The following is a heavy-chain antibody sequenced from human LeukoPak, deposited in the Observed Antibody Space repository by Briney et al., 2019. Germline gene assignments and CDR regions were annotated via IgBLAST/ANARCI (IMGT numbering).Heavy chain of an antibody. CDR2: IKSKSAGGAT. D-gene: IGHD3-10*01. V-gene: IGHV3-15*01. CDR3: YSAGRGP. J-gene: IGHJ5*02. Sequence: GGSLRFSCESSGLTSSNAWMTGVRQTPGRGLEWVGRIKSKSAGGATDYAAPIKGRFTISRDDSEKTAFLQMKSLQSEDTAVYFCYSAGRGPWGQGTLVIVSS. CDR1: GLTSSNAW.